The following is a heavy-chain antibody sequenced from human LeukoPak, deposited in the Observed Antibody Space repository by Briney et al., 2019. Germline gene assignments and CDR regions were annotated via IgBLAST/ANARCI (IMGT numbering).Heavy chain of an antibody. CDR3: TTRYCSGGSCYYYYYGMDV. J-gene: IGHJ6*02. Sequence: PRGSLRLSCAASGFTFSNAWMSWVRQAPGKGLEWVGRIKSKTDGGTTDYAAPVKGRFTISRDDSKNTLYLQMNSLKTVDTAVYYCTTRYCSGGSCYYYYYGMDVWGQGTTVTVSS. V-gene: IGHV3-15*01. CDR1: GFTFSNAW. CDR2: IKSKTDGGTT. D-gene: IGHD2-15*01.